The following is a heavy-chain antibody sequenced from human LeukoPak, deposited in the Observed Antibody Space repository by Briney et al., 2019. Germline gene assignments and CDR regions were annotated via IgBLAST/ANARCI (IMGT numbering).Heavy chain of an antibody. CDR3: AKLDIGWYEDD. CDR2: IRASGSNT. J-gene: IGHJ4*02. V-gene: IGHV3-23*01. CDR1: GFTFGIYA. D-gene: IGHD6-19*01. Sequence: GGSLRLSCAASGFTFGIYAMTWVRQAPGKGLEWVSSIRASGSNTYYAECVKGPSTISRDNSKNTLYVQMNRLRAEDTAVYYCAKLDIGWYEDDWGQGTLVTVSS.